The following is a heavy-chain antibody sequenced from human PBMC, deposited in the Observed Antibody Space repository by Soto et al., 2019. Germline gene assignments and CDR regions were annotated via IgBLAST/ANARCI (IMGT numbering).Heavy chain of an antibody. J-gene: IGHJ3*02. Sequence: ASVKVSCKASGGTFSSYAISWVRQAPGQGLEWMGGIIPIFGTANYAQKFQGRVTITADESTSTAYMELSSLRSEDTAVYYCARDSSGYFDAFDIWGQGTMVTVSS. CDR3: ARDSSGYFDAFDI. V-gene: IGHV1-69*13. CDR2: IIPIFGTA. CDR1: GGTFSSYA. D-gene: IGHD3-22*01.